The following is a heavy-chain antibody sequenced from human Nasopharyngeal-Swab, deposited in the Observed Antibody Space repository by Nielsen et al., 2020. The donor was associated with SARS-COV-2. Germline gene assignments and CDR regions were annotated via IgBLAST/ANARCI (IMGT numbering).Heavy chain of an antibody. CDR2: IAHDASNE. CDR1: GFTFSSFG. Sequence: GESLKISCAASGFTFSSFGMHWVRQAPGKGLEWVAFIAHDASNEDYGDSVKGRSSISRDSSKNTLYLQMDSLRGEDTAVYYCARDAPAHYGAFYWGRGTLVTVSS. CDR3: ARDAPAHYGAFY. D-gene: IGHD4-17*01. V-gene: IGHV3-30*03. J-gene: IGHJ4*02.